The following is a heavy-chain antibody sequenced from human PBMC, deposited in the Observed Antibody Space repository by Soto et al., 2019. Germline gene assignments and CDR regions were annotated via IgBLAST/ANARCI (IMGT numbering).Heavy chain of an antibody. CDR1: GGSISTFDYS. CDR2: IYQSGRT. J-gene: IGHJ6*02. CDR3: AREMTIFGVAPGGGVDV. D-gene: IGHD3-3*01. V-gene: IGHV4-30-2*01. Sequence: SETLSLTCGGSGGSISTFDYSWSWIRQAPGRGLEWIGSIYQSGRTYFIPSLKSRATMSLDKSKNQFSLKITSAVAADTARYYCAREMTIFGVAPGGGVDVWGQGTTVTVSS.